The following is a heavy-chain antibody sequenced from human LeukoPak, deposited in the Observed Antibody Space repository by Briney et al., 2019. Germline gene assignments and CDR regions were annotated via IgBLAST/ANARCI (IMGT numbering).Heavy chain of an antibody. D-gene: IGHD3-10*01. CDR3: ARGDYYGSGSYAYAFDI. CDR2: IIPIFGTA. Sequence: ASVKVSCKASGGTFSSYAISWVRQAPGQGLEWMGGIIPIFGTANYAQKFQGRVTITADKSTSTAYMELSRLRSEDTAVYYCARGDYYGSGSYAYAFDIWGQGTMVTVSS. J-gene: IGHJ3*02. CDR1: GGTFSSYA. V-gene: IGHV1-69*06.